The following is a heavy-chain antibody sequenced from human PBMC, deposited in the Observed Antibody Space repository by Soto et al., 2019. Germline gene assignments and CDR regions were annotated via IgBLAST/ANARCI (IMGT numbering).Heavy chain of an antibody. CDR3: ARGLSWGRGWADLDY. J-gene: IGHJ4*02. D-gene: IGHD6-19*01. CDR1: GGTFGSHA. V-gene: IGHV1-69*01. CDR2: IIPIFGTS. Sequence: QVQLVQSGAEVKKPGSSVKVSCKASGGTFGSHAITWVRQAPGQGLEWMGGIIPIFGTSNYAQSFQGRLTIAADEVTRTAYMELRSLRSEDTAVYYCARGLSWGRGWADLDYWGQGTLVTVS.